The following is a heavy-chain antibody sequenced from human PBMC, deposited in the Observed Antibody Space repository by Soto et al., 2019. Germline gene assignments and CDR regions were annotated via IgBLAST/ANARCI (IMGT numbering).Heavy chain of an antibody. J-gene: IGHJ1*01. CDR1: GFAFSTKW. V-gene: IGHV3-74*01. D-gene: IGHD1-26*01. Sequence: PGGSMRLSCAASGFAFSTKWMHWVRQGPGKGLVWVSRINIDGTTTNYADSVKGRFTISRDNSKNTLYLQMNSVRAEDTAVYYCAKSTWDDLPPRGWGQRAPVTVSS. CDR3: AKSTWDDLPPRG. CDR2: INIDGTTT.